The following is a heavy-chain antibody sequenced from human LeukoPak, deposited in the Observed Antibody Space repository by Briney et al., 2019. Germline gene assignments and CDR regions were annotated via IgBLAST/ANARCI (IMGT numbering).Heavy chain of an antibody. CDR1: GFTVSSNY. J-gene: IGHJ4*02. CDR3: ARVRSAAGTVAYFDY. CDR2: IYSGGST. Sequence: PGGSLRLSCAASGFTVSSNYMSWVRQAPGKGLEWVSVIYSGGSTYYADSVKGRLTISRDNSKSTLYIQMNSLRAEDTAVYYCARVRSAAGTVAYFDYWGQGTLVTVSS. V-gene: IGHV3-53*01. D-gene: IGHD6-13*01.